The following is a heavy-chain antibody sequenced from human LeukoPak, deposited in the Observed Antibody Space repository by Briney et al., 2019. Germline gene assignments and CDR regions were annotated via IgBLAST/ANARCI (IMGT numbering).Heavy chain of an antibody. CDR2: IYYSGST. J-gene: IGHJ6*03. V-gene: IGHV4-39*01. Sequence: SETLSLTCTVSGGSISSSSYYWGWIRQPPGKGLEWIGSIYYSGSTYYNPSLKSRVTISVDTSKNQFSLKLSSVTAADTAVYYCARHGLGRGIAAPAGIYYYYYMDVWGKGTTVTVSS. D-gene: IGHD6-6*01. CDR1: GGSISSSSYY. CDR3: ARHGLGRGIAAPAGIYYYYYMDV.